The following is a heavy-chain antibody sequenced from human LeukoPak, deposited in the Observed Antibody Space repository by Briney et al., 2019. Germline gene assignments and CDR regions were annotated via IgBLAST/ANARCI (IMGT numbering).Heavy chain of an antibody. Sequence: PGWSLRLSCTASGFTFGDYLMSWFRQAPGKGLEWIGFISGGTTEYAASVKGRFTISRDDSTSIAYLQMNSLTTEDTAVYYCSRGSGWLSVYWGQGTLVTVSS. D-gene: IGHD6-19*01. CDR1: GFTFGDYL. V-gene: IGHV3-49*03. CDR3: SRGSGWLSVY. J-gene: IGHJ4*02. CDR2: ISGGTT.